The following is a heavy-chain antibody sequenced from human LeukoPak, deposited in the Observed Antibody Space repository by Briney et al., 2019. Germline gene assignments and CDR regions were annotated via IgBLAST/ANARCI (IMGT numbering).Heavy chain of an antibody. CDR3: ARLGYCSSTSCYAGYYYGVDV. CDR2: MNPNSGNT. J-gene: IGHJ6*02. V-gene: IGHV1-8*01. Sequence: ASVKVSCKASGYTFTSYDINWVRQATGQGLEWMGWMNPNSGNTGYAQKSQGRVTMTRNTSISTAYMELSSLRSEDTAVYYCARLGYCSSTSCYAGYYYGVDVWGQGTTVTVSS. CDR1: GYTFTSYD. D-gene: IGHD2-2*01.